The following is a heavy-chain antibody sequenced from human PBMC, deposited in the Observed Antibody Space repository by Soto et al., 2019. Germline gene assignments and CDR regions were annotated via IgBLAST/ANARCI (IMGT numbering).Heavy chain of an antibody. J-gene: IGHJ5*02. V-gene: IGHV4-34*01. D-gene: IGHD2-21*02. CDR2: INHSGST. CDR3: ARALTVVTAISYNWFDP. Sequence: PSETLSLTCAVYGGSFSGYYWSWIRQPPGKGLEWIGEINHSGSTNYNPSLKSRVTIPVDTSKNQFSLKLSSVTAADTAVYYCARALTVVTAISYNWFDPWGQGTLVTVSS. CDR1: GGSFSGYY.